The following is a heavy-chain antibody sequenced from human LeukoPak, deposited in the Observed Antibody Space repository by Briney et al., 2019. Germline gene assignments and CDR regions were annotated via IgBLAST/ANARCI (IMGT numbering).Heavy chain of an antibody. CDR2: INSDGSST. V-gene: IGHV3-74*01. J-gene: IGHJ6*02. CDR1: GFTFSSYW. CDR3: ARDRSYYYGMDV. Sequence: PGGSLRLSCAASGFTFSSYWMHWVRHAPGKGRVWVSRINSDGSSTSYADSVKGRFTISRDNAKNSLYLQMNSLRAEDTAVYYCARDRSYYYGMDVWGQGTTVTVSS.